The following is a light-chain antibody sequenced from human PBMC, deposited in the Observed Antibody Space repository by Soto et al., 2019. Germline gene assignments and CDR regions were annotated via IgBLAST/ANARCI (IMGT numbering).Light chain of an antibody. CDR2: EVS. CDR3: SSYTSSSTLG. Sequence: QSVLTQPASVSGSPGQSITISCTGTSSDVGGYNYVSWYQQHPGKAPKLMIYEVSNRPSGVSNRFSGSKPGNTASLTISGLQAEDEADYYCSSYTSSSTLGFGGGTQLTVL. CDR1: SSDVGGYNY. V-gene: IGLV2-14*01. J-gene: IGLJ2*01.